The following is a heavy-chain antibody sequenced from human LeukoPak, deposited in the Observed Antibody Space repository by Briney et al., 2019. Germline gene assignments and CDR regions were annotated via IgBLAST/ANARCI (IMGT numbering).Heavy chain of an antibody. CDR3: ARRGSGSDY. Sequence: GESQKISCKGSGYNFGTYWIAWVRQMSGKGLEWMGSTNPGDSNSRYSPSFQGQVTISADKSITTAYLQWSSLKASDTAMYYCARRGSGSDYWGQGTFVTVSS. D-gene: IGHD6-19*01. CDR1: GYNFGTYW. J-gene: IGHJ4*02. CDR2: TNPGDSNS. V-gene: IGHV5-51*01.